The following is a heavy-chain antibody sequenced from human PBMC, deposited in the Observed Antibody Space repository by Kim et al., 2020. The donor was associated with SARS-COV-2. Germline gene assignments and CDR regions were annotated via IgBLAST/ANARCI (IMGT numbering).Heavy chain of an antibody. J-gene: IGHJ4*02. CDR2: IYSRGTT. V-gene: IGHV4-39*01. CDR3: ATTIQ. Sequence: SIYSRGTTHSTPALRSRVTISVDTSKNQFSLKLSSVTAADTAVYYCATTIQWGQGILVTVSS.